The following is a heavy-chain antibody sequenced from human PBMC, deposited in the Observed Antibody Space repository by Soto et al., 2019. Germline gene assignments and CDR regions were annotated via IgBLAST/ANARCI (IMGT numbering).Heavy chain of an antibody. CDR2: IWYDGSNK. Sequence: HPGGSLRLSCAASGFTFSSYGMHWVRQAPGKGLEWVAVIWYDGSNKYYADSVKGRFTISRDNSKNTLYLQMNSLRAEDTAVYYCARVRPSYYGSGSYGSGMDVWGQGTTVTVSS. V-gene: IGHV3-33*01. D-gene: IGHD3-10*01. J-gene: IGHJ6*02. CDR3: ARVRPSYYGSGSYGSGMDV. CDR1: GFTFSSYG.